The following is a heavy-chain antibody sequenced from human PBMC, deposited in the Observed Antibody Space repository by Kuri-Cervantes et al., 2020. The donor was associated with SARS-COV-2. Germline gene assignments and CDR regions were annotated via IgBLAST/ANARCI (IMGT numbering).Heavy chain of an antibody. V-gene: IGHV1-69*13. CDR3: ARGKRITMVRGLVENGMDV. J-gene: IGHJ6*02. Sequence: SVKVSCKASGGSFASDDINWVRQAPGQGLEWMGGIIPIFGTANYAQKFQGRVTITADESTSTAYMELSSLRSEDTAVYYCARGKRITMVRGLVENGMDVWGQGTTVTVAS. CDR2: IIPIFGTA. CDR1: GGSFASDD. D-gene: IGHD3-10*01.